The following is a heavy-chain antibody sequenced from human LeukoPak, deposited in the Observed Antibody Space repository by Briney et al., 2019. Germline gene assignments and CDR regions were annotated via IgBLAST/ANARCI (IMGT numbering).Heavy chain of an antibody. V-gene: IGHV4-61*01. J-gene: IGHJ5*02. CDR2: MYYSGST. D-gene: IGHD3-10*01. CDR1: GGSISSVPYY. CDR3: ARDVVRYYYGSGSYPGWFDP. Sequence: SETLSLTCTVSGGSISSVPYYWSWIRQPPGKGLEWIGYMYYSGSTNYNPSLKSRVTISVDTSKNQFSLKLSSVTAADTAVYYCARDVVRYYYGSGSYPGWFDPWGQGTLVTVSS.